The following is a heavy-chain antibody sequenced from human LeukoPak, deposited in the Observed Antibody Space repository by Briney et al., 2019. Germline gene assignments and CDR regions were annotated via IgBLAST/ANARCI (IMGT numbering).Heavy chain of an antibody. CDR2: IKRDGSEE. J-gene: IGHJ4*02. CDR1: GFTISSSW. V-gene: IGHV3-7*01. D-gene: IGHD5-18*01. Sequence: GGSLRLSCAASGFTISSSWMSWVRQAPGKGLEWVANIKRDGSEEYYVDSVKGRFTISRDNARESLYLQMNSLRAEDTAVYYCAKWRTGDSYGYEYWGQGTLVTASS. CDR3: AKWRTGDSYGYEY.